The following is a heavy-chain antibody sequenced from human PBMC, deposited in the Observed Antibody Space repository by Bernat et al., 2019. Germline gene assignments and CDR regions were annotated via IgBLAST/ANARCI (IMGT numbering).Heavy chain of an antibody. J-gene: IGHJ4*02. Sequence: EVQLVESGGGLVQPGGSLKLSCAASGFTFSGSAMHWVRQASGKGLEWVGRIRSKAKSDATEYAASVKGRFTMSRDDSKNTAYLQMNRLKTEDTAVYYCTRDPGSGYDYGMDYWGQGTLVTVSS. CDR1: GFTFSGSA. D-gene: IGHD5-12*01. CDR2: IRSKAKSDAT. V-gene: IGHV3-73*02. CDR3: TRDPGSGYDYGMDY.